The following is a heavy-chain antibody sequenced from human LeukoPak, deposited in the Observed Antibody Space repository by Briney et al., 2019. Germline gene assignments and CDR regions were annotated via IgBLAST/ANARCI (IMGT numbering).Heavy chain of an antibody. CDR1: GLTFGTYA. CDR2: ISGSGGST. V-gene: IGHV3-23*01. Sequence: GGSLRLSFAASGLTFGTYARAWFRRAPGKGLGWVSAISGSGGSTYYADSVKGRFTISRDNSKNTLYLQMNSLRAEDTAVYYCAKDMDIVADDAFDIWGQGTMVTVSS. J-gene: IGHJ3*02. D-gene: IGHD5-12*01. CDR3: AKDMDIVADDAFDI.